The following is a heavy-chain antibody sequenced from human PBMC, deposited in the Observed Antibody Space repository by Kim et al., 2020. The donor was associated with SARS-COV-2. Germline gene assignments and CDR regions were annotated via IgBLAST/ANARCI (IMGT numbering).Heavy chain of an antibody. Sequence: YAVSVKVRFTISRGKAKNSLYLQMNSLRPEATALYYCAKGPCKGGWETLEDWGQRTLVTVSS. V-gene: IGHV3-9*01. D-gene: IGHD1-26*01. CDR3: AKGPCKGGWETLED. J-gene: IGHJ4*02.